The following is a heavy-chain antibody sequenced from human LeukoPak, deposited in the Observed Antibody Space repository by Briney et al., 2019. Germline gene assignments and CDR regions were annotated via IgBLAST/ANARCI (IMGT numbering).Heavy chain of an antibody. D-gene: IGHD6-13*01. J-gene: IGHJ3*02. V-gene: IGHV4-39*07. CDR3: ARGGAVAGPDWGDAFDI. CDR1: GGSMTSSSYY. CDR2: IYSRGST. Sequence: KPSETLSLTCTVSGGSMTSSSYYWGWVRQPPGKGLEWIGSIYSRGSTYYNPSLKSRVIVSSDMSKNQFSLMLNSVTAADTAVYYCARGGAVAGPDWGDAFDIWGQGTMVTVSS.